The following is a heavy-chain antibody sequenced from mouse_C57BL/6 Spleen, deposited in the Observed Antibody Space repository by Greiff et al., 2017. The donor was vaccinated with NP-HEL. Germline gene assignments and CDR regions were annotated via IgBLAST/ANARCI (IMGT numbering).Heavy chain of an antibody. CDR1: GFTFSDYY. J-gene: IGHJ3*01. V-gene: IGHV5-12*01. Sequence: EVMLVESGGGLVQPGGSLKLSCAASGFTFSDYYMYWVRQTPEKRLEWVAYISNGGGSTYYPDTVKGRFTISRDNAKNTLYLQMSRLKSEDTAMYYCARQEYYGSSYWFAYWGQGTLVTVSA. D-gene: IGHD1-1*01. CDR2: ISNGGGST. CDR3: ARQEYYGSSYWFAY.